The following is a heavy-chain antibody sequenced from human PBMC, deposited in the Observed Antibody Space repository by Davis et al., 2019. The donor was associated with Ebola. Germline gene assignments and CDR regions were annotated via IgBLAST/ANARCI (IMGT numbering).Heavy chain of an antibody. CDR2: INHSGST. CDR3: ARAGGYSYGRDY. V-gene: IGHV4-34*01. CDR1: GGSFSGYY. D-gene: IGHD5-18*01. Sequence: PSETLSLTCAVYGGSFSGYYWSWIRQTPGKGLEWIGEINHSGSTNYNPSLKSRVTISVDTSKTQSSLKLNSVTAADTAVYYCARAGGYSYGRDYWGQGTLVTVSS. J-gene: IGHJ4*02.